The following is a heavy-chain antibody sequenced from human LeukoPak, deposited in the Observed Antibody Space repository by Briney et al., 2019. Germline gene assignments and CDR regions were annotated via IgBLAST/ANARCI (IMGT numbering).Heavy chain of an antibody. D-gene: IGHD4-17*01. CDR3: TTDPYGDYDGY. CDR1: GFTFSNAW. Sequence: PGGSLRLSCAASGFTFSNAWMSWVRQAPGKGLEWVGRIKSKTDGRTTDYAAPVKGRFTISRDDSKNTLYLQMNSLKTEDTAVYYCTTDPYGDYDGYWGQGTLVTVSS. V-gene: IGHV3-15*01. J-gene: IGHJ4*02. CDR2: IKSKTDGRTT.